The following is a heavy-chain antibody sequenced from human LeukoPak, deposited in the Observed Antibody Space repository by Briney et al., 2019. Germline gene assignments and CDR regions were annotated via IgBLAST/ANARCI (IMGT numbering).Heavy chain of an antibody. D-gene: IGHD3-10*02. CDR1: GFSFSSYS. J-gene: IGHJ6*04. CDR2: ISSSSTI. V-gene: IGHV3-48*01. Sequence: AGGSLRLSCAASGFSFSSYSMNWARQSPGKGLEWDSYISSSSTISYADSVKGRFTISRDNAKNSLYLQMNSLRAEDTAVYYCAELGITMIGGVWGKGTTVTISS. CDR3: AELGITMIGGV.